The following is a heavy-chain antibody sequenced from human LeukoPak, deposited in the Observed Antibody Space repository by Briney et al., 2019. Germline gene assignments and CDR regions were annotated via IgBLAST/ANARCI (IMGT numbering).Heavy chain of an antibody. V-gene: IGHV4-59*01. CDR2: IYYSGST. Sequence: SETLSLTCTVSGGSISSYYWSWIRQPPGKGLEWIGYIYYSGSTNYNPSLKSRVTISVDTSKNQFSLKLSSETAADTAVYYCARASYYDFWSGYYSPNWFDPWGQGTLLTVSS. CDR1: GGSISSYY. CDR3: ARASYYDFWSGYYSPNWFDP. D-gene: IGHD3-3*01. J-gene: IGHJ5*02.